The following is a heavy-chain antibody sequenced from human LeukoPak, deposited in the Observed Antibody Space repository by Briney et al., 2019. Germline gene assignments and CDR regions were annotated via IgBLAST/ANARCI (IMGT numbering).Heavy chain of an antibody. V-gene: IGHV4-39*01. CDR3: ARQTGSGLFILP. Sequence: EASETLSLTCTVSGVSISSSNSYWGWIRQPAGKGLEWIGSIYYSGNTYYNASLKSQVSISIDTSKNQFSLRLTSVTAADTAVYYCARQTGSGLFILPGGQGTLVTVSS. CDR2: IYYSGNT. CDR1: GVSISSSNSY. D-gene: IGHD3/OR15-3a*01. J-gene: IGHJ4*02.